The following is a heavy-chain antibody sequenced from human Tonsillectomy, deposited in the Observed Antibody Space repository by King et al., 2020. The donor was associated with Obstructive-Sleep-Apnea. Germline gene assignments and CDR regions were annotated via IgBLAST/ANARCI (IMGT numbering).Heavy chain of an antibody. CDR1: GFTVSSNY. D-gene: IGHD3-10*01. CDR2: IYSGGST. CDR3: ARLLWFGETPHAGGDDY. J-gene: IGHJ4*02. V-gene: IGHV3-66*04. Sequence: VQLVESGGGLVQPGGSLRLSCAASGFTVSSNYMSWVRQAPGKGLEWVSVIYSGGSTYYADSVKGRFTISRDNSKNTLYLQMNSLRAEDTAVYYCARLLWFGETPHAGGDDYWGQGTLVTVSS.